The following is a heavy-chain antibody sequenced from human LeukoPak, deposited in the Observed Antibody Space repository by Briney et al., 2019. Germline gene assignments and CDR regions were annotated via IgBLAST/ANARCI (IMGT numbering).Heavy chain of an antibody. Sequence: SETLSLTCTVSGGSISSYYWSWIRQPPGKGLEGIGYIYYSGATNYNPSLKSRVTISVDTSKNQFSLKLSSVTAADTAVYYCARGVYIAAAQYGFWGQGTLVTVSS. CDR2: IYYSGAT. D-gene: IGHD6-13*01. V-gene: IGHV4-59*01. CDR3: ARGVYIAAAQYGF. CDR1: GGSISSYY. J-gene: IGHJ4*02.